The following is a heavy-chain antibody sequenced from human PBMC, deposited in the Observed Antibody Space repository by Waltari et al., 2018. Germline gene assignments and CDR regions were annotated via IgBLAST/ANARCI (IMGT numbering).Heavy chain of an antibody. CDR1: GGSIRRYY. Sequence: QVQLQESGPGLVKPSETLSLTCAVSGGSIRRYYFILIRQPPGKGLEWIGYIGGGSGSAEYNPSLKSRVTISRDTSKNQFSLKLSSVTAADTAAYYCATCTAANIFDYWGQGVLVTVSS. CDR2: IGGGSGSA. CDR3: ATCTAANIFDY. J-gene: IGHJ4*02. V-gene: IGHV4-59*12. D-gene: IGHD2-8*01.